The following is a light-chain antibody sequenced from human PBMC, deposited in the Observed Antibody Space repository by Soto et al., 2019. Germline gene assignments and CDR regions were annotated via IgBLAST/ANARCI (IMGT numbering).Light chain of an antibody. CDR1: SSDIGGYNY. V-gene: IGLV2-14*01. J-gene: IGLJ1*01. Sequence: QSALTQPASVSGSPGQSITISCTGTSSDIGGYNYVSWYRQHPGKAPKLMIYEVRNRPSEVSNRFSGPKSGNTASLTISGLQAEDEADYYCSSYTSSSIPVFGTGTKVTVL. CDR3: SSYTSSSIPV. CDR2: EVR.